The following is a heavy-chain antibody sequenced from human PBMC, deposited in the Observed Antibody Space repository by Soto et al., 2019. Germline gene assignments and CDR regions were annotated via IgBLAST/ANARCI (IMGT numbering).Heavy chain of an antibody. CDR2: ISYDGSNK. CDR1: GFTFSSYA. D-gene: IGHD5-18*01. J-gene: IGHJ4*02. CDR3: ARDLGYSYGENYYFDY. V-gene: IGHV3-30-3*01. Sequence: QVQLVESGGGVVQPGRSLRLSCAASGFTFSSYAMHWVRQAPGKGLEWVAVISYDGSNKYYADSVKGRFTISRDNSENTLYLQMNSLRAEDTAVYYCARDLGYSYGENYYFDYWGQGTLVTVSS.